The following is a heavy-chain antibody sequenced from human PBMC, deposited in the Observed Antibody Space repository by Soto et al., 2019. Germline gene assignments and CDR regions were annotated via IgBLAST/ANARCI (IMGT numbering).Heavy chain of an antibody. Sequence: ASVKVSCKVSGYTLTELSMHWVRQAPGKGLEWMGGFDPEDGETIYAQKFQGRVTMTEDTSTDTAYMELSSLRSEDTAVYYCATIGSIGLMVYATFFDYWGQGTLVTVSS. J-gene: IGHJ4*02. CDR3: ATIGSIGLMVYATFFDY. V-gene: IGHV1-24*01. CDR2: FDPEDGET. CDR1: GYTLTELS. D-gene: IGHD2-8*01.